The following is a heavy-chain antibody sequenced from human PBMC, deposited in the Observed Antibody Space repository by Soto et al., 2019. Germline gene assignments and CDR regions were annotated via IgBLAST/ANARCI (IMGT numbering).Heavy chain of an antibody. D-gene: IGHD6-13*01. J-gene: IGHJ6*02. CDR2: ISGSGGST. CDR1: GFTFSSYA. Sequence: VGSLRLSCAASGFTFSSYAMSWVRQAPGKGLEWVSAISGSGGSTYYADSVKGRFTISRDSAKNSLYLQMSSLRAEDTAVYYCANTAFYRGIAEAGSRGGDVWGQRTTVTVSS. CDR3: ANTAFYRGIAEAGSRGGDV. V-gene: IGHV3-23*01.